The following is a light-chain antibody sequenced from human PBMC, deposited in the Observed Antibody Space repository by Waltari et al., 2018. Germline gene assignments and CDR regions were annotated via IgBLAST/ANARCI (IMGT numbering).Light chain of an antibody. CDR1: DSDVGAYNF. V-gene: IGLV2-14*01. CDR2: EVS. J-gene: IGLJ1*01. CDR3: SSYTTSNAPGV. Sequence: QSALTQPASVPGSPGQSITISCTGTDSDVGAYNFVSWYRQHPGKAPHLIIYEVSERPPGISDRFSGSKSDTTASLTTAGLQADDEAVYYCSSYTTSNAPGVFGTGTKVTVL.